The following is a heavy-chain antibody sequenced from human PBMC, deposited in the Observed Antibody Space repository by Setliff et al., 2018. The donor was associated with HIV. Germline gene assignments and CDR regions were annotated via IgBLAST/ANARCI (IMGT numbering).Heavy chain of an antibody. CDR3: ARSNLEPTSRLFGP. Sequence: SETLSLTCTPSDASITADTFYWNWLRQPPGKGPEWIGYIHNSGTTHFNPAFESRLLISLDTSNNRFSLNLASVTAADTAVYYCARSNLEPTSRLFGPWGPGTLVTVSS. V-gene: IGHV4-30-4*08. D-gene: IGHD1-1*01. CDR1: DASITADTFY. CDR2: IHNSGTT. J-gene: IGHJ5*02.